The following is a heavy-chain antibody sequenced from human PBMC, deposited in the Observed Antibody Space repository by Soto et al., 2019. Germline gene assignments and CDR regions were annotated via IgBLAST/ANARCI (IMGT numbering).Heavy chain of an antibody. D-gene: IGHD3-16*01. CDR1: GFTFRSSG. CDR3: AKVRFGRGILSNTMDV. Sequence: PGGSLRLSCAASGFTFRSSGMHWVRQAPGKGLEWVAVISYDGGNKYYGDSVRGRFTISRDNSNNTLYLEMKSLRVEDTAVYYCAKVRFGRGILSNTMDVWGQGTTVTVS. V-gene: IGHV3-30*18. CDR2: ISYDGGNK. J-gene: IGHJ6*02.